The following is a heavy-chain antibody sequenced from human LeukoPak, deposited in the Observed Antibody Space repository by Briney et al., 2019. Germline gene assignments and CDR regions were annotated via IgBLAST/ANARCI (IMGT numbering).Heavy chain of an antibody. CDR2: IKNDGSES. CDR3: AKNNGWFHLAQ. V-gene: IGHV3-7*03. CDR1: GFNFRDHW. J-gene: IGHJ4*02. Sequence: GGSLRLSCAVSGFNFRDHWMDWVRQAPGKGLEWVGHIKNDGSESYYVDSLKGRFSISRDNTNNALYLQMDSLRVEDTAVYYCAKNNGWFHLAQWGQGTLVTVSS. D-gene: IGHD6-19*01.